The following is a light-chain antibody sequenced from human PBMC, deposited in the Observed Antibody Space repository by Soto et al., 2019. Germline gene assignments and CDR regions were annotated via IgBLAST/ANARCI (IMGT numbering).Light chain of an antibody. Sequence: QSVLTQPASVSGSPGQSITISCTGTSSDVGSYNLVSWYQQHPGKVPQLMIYEGTKRPSGVSNRFSGSKSGNTASLTISGLQAEDEADYYCSSYTTSSTYVFGTGTKVTVL. CDR3: SSYTTSSTYV. J-gene: IGLJ1*01. CDR1: SSDVGSYNL. V-gene: IGLV2-14*02. CDR2: EGT.